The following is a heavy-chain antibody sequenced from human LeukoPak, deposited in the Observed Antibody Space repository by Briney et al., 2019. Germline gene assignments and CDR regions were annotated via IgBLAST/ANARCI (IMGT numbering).Heavy chain of an antibody. CDR3: AREKYDFWSGYSIYFDY. V-gene: IGHV3-21*01. CDR1: GFTLSSYS. Sequence: GGSLRLSCVGSGFTLSSYSMNWVRQAPGKGLEWVSFISSSSSYIYYADSVKGRFTISRDNSKNTLYLQMNSLRAEGTAVYYCAREKYDFWSGYSIYFDYWGQGTLVTVSS. D-gene: IGHD3-3*01. CDR2: ISSSSSYI. J-gene: IGHJ4*02.